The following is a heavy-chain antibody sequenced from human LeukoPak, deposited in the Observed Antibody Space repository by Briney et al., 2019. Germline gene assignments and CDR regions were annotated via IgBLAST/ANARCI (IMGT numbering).Heavy chain of an antibody. CDR3: ARGYYYYYGVDV. Sequence: GGSLRLSCAASGFTFSSYSMNWVRQAPGKGLEWVSYISSSSSYTDYADSVKGRFTISRDNAKNSLYLQMNSLRAEDTAVYYCARGYYYYYGVDVWGKGTTVTVSS. V-gene: IGHV3-21*05. J-gene: IGHJ6*04. CDR2: ISSSSSYT. CDR1: GFTFSSYS.